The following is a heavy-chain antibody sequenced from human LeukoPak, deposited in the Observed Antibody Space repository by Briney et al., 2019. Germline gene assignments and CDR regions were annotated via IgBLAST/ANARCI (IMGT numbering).Heavy chain of an antibody. Sequence: GASVTVSCMASGYTFTGYYMHWVRQAPGQGLEWMGWINPNSGGTNYAQKFQGRVTMTRGTSISTAYMELSRLRSDDTAVYYCASVDYYDSSGYADYWGQGTLVTVSS. CDR1: GYTFTGYY. V-gene: IGHV1-2*02. J-gene: IGHJ4*02. CDR3: ASVDYYDSSGYADY. D-gene: IGHD3-22*01. CDR2: INPNSGGT.